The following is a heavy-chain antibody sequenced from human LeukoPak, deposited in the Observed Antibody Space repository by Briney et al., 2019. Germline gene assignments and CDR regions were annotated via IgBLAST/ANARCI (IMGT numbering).Heavy chain of an antibody. D-gene: IGHD3-9*01. J-gene: IGHJ4*02. CDR3: AKDLYYDILTDYPSFDY. V-gene: IGHV3-23*01. CDR1: GFTFSSYA. CDR2: ISDSGGST. Sequence: GASLRLSCAASGFTFSSYAMSWVRQAPGKGLEWVSGISDSGGSTYYADSVKGRFTVSRDNSKNTLYLQMNSLRAEDTAVYYCAKDLYYDILTDYPSFDYWGQGTLVTVSS.